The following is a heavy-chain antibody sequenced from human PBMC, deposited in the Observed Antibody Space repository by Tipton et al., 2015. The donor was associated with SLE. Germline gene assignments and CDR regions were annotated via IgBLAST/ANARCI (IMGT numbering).Heavy chain of an antibody. CDR3: AKGTTRGMMSALDV. CDR2: VSYDGENK. Sequence: SLSLSCAASGFIFNNYGIHWVRQSPGKGLEWVAVVSYDGENKYYRHSVRGRFTVSRDNSKNTRYLQMNTLRDEDTAVYYCAKGTTRGMMSALDVWGRGTLVTLSS. D-gene: IGHD1-7*01. V-gene: IGHV3-30*18. J-gene: IGHJ3*01. CDR1: GFIFNNYG.